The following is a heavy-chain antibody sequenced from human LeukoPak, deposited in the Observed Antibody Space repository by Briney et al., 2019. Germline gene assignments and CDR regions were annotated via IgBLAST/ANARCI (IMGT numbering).Heavy chain of an antibody. J-gene: IGHJ2*01. Sequence: GGSLRLSCVASGLTFSNFALSWVRQAPGKGLEWVSAISGGGDGKYYADSVKGRFTISRDNSKNTLYLQMDSLRAEDTAVYSCARAAGVDSATAYYWYFDLWGRGTLVTVSS. CDR3: ARAAGVDSATAYYWYFDL. V-gene: IGHV3-23*01. CDR2: ISGGGDGK. CDR1: GLTFSNFA. D-gene: IGHD2/OR15-2a*01.